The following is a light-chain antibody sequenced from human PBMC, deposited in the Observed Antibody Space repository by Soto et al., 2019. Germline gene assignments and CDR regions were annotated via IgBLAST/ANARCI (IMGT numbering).Light chain of an antibody. J-gene: IGKJ1*01. CDR3: HHHRSSWT. CDR2: GTS. V-gene: IGKV3-20*01. Sequence: EIVLTQSPGTLSLSPGERATLSCRASQSVSSSFLAWYQQNPGQPPRLLIYGTSSRATGIPERFSGSGSGPDFTLTFSSLQHEVFAAYYCHHHRSSWTFGRGTKVEGK. CDR1: QSVSSSF.